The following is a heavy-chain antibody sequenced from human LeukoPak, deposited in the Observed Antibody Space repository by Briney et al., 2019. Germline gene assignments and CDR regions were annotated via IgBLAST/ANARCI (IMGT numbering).Heavy chain of an antibody. CDR1: GFTFSSYW. CDR3: ASSAYYDFWSGYPGDY. V-gene: IGHV3-48*01. Sequence: GGSLRLSCAASGFTFSSYWMSWVRQAPGKGLEWVSYISSSSSTIYYADSVKGRFTISRDNAKNSLYLQMNSLRAEDTAVYYCASSAYYDFWSGYPGDYWGQGTLVTVSS. CDR2: ISSSSSTI. D-gene: IGHD3-3*01. J-gene: IGHJ4*02.